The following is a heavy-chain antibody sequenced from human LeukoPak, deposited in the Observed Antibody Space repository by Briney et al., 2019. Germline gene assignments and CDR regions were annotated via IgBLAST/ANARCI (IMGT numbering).Heavy chain of an antibody. Sequence: GGSLRLSCAASGFTFSSYAMSWVRQAPGKGLEWVSAISGSGGSTYYADSVKGRFTISRDNSKNTLYLQMNSLRAEDTAVYYCAKDRGVHTVATGLFDYWGQGTLVTVSS. CDR2: ISGSGGST. D-gene: IGHD2-15*01. CDR1: GFTFSSYA. CDR3: AKDRGVHTVATGLFDY. J-gene: IGHJ4*02. V-gene: IGHV3-23*01.